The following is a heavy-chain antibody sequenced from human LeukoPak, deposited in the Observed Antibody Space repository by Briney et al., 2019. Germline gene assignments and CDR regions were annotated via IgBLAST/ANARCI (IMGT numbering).Heavy chain of an antibody. D-gene: IGHD6-13*01. J-gene: IGHJ4*02. Sequence: SQTLSLTCTVSGASISSGDYYWSWIRQPPGRGLEWIGYIYYSGSTYYNPSLKSRVTISADPSKNHFSLKLSSVTAADTAVYYCARDWGYSSSLWGQGALVTVSS. CDR2: IYYSGST. V-gene: IGHV4-30-4*01. CDR1: GASISSGDYY. CDR3: ARDWGYSSSL.